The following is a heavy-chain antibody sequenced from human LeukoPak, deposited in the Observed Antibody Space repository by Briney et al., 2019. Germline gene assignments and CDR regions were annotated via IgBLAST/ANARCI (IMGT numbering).Heavy chain of an antibody. J-gene: IGHJ4*02. D-gene: IGHD5-18*01. CDR2: ISNIGTSI. CDR1: GFTFSRYS. Sequence: GGSLRLSCAVSGFTFSRYSMNCVRQAPGKGLEWVSSISNIGTSIYYADSVKGRFTISRDNAKNSLYLQMDSLRAEDTAVYYCAPEDTAMVEHLDFDYWGQGTLVTVSS. CDR3: APEDTAMVEHLDFDY. V-gene: IGHV3-21*01.